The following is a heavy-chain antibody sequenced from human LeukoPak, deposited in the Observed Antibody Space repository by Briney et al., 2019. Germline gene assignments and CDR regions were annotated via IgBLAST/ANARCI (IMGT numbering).Heavy chain of an antibody. D-gene: IGHD3-10*01. CDR2: ISSSSSYI. CDR3: ERTMAGLWFFDY. Sequence: PGGSLRLSCAASGFTFSGYSMNWVRQAPGKGLEWVSSISSSSSYIYYADSVKGRFTISRDNAKNSLYLQMNSLRAEDTAVYYCERTMAGLWFFDYWGQGTLVTVSS. V-gene: IGHV3-21*01. CDR1: GFTFSGYS. J-gene: IGHJ4*02.